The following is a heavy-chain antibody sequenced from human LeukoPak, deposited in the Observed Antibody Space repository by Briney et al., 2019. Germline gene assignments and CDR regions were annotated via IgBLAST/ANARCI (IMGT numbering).Heavy chain of an antibody. CDR2: VKEDGGEK. V-gene: IGHV3-7*01. CDR1: GFTFSSYW. D-gene: IGHD3-10*01. Sequence: GGSLRLSCVVSGFTFSSYWMSWVRQAPGKGLEWVANVKEDGGEKYYVDSVKGRFTISRDNAKSSLYLQMNSLRAEDTAVYYCARDKAVRGQQPGGDYYYYYTDVWGKGATVTVSS. CDR3: ARDKAVRGQQPGGDYYYYYTDV. J-gene: IGHJ6*03.